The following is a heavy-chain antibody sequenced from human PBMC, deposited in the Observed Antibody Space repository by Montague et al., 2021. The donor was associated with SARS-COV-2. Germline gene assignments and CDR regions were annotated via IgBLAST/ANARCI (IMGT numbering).Heavy chain of an antibody. CDR2: IYHTGST. Sequence: SETLSLTCVVFGDSISTDNWWTWVRLPPGKGLEWVGEIYHTGSTSYNTSLKSRVTISVDASTNQFSLKLSSAIAADTAVYYCARVPYRLVFVHRYYGMDVWGQGTTVTVSS. D-gene: IGHD6-19*01. CDR1: GDSISTDNW. J-gene: IGHJ6*02. V-gene: IGHV4-4*02. CDR3: ARVPYRLVFVHRYYGMDV.